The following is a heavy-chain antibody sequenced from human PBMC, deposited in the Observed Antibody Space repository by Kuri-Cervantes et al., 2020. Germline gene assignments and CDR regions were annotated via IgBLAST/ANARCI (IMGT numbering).Heavy chain of an antibody. Sequence: SCAISGDSVSSNSAAWNWIRQSPSRGLEWLGRTYYRSKWYNDYAVSVKSRITINPDTSKNQFSLQLNSVTPEDTAVYYCASSNNWGDTHGFDYWGQGTLVTDSS. CDR2: TYYRSKWYN. D-gene: IGHD7-27*01. V-gene: IGHV6-1*01. J-gene: IGHJ4*02. CDR3: ASSNNWGDTHGFDY. CDR1: GDSVSSNSAA.